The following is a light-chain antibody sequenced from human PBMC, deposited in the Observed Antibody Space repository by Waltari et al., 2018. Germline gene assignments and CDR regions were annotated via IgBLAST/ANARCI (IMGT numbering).Light chain of an antibody. CDR1: QNINNF. CDR3: QQSFNTILTT. J-gene: IGKJ5*01. V-gene: IGKV1-39*01. Sequence: DIQMTQSPSSLSASVGDRVTIACRASQNINNFLNWYQQKPGEAPKLLIYIASNLQSGVPSRFSGSGSGTDFTLTITNVQPEDFAIYYCQQSFNTILTTFGQGTRLEI. CDR2: IAS.